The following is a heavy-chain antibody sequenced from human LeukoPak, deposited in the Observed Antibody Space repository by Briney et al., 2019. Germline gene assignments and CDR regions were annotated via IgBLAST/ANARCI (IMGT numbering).Heavy chain of an antibody. CDR2: IYYTGSA. V-gene: IGHV4-59*01. J-gene: IGHJ4*02. D-gene: IGHD3/OR15-3a*01. CDR1: GGSINSYY. CDR3: ARYEEFSTGYSASSPRHYFDH. Sequence: SETLSLTCTVSGGSINSYYWSWIRQPPGKGLECIGHIYYTGSAYYKPTLESRVTISVDTAKNQISLKLSSVTAADTAVYYCARYEEFSTGYSASSPRHYFDHWGQGTLVTVSS.